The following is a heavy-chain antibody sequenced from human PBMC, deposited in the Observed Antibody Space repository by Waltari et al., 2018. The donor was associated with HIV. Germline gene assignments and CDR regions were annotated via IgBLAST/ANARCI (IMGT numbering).Heavy chain of an antibody. CDR2: IRTKYDGGIA. D-gene: IGHD3-10*01. CDR3: TKGVEQLRFFINYYYSMDV. V-gene: IGHV3-49*04. Sequence: EVQLVESGGGLVQPGRSLRLSCATSGFGFDNSPMTWVRQAPGKGLEGVGFIRTKYDGGIAQYGASVRGRVTISRDDSKSIAYLQMSSLKREDTAVYYCTKGVEQLRFFINYYYSMDVWGKGTTVTVSS. J-gene: IGHJ6*04. CDR1: GFGFDNSP.